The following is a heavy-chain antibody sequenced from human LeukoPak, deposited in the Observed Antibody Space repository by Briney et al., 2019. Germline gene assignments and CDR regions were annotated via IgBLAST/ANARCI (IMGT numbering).Heavy chain of an antibody. Sequence: TGGSLRLFCAASGFIVSSKYMSWVRQAPGEGLEWVSVLYSGGNTYYADSVKGRFTISRDNSKNTLYLQMNSLRAEDTAVYYCAREGCRRDTSCYRGAFDIWGQGTMVTVSS. CDR2: LYSGGNT. CDR1: GFIVSSKY. D-gene: IGHD2-2*01. CDR3: AREGCRRDTSCYRGAFDI. V-gene: IGHV3-53*01. J-gene: IGHJ3*02.